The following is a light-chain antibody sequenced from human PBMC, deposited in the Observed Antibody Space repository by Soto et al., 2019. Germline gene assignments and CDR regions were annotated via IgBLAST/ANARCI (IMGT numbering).Light chain of an antibody. CDR2: EVN. J-gene: IGLJ3*02. Sequence: QSALTHPASVSGSPGQSITFSCTGSSDDIGNFNLVSWYQQYPGKAPKLILYEVNKRPLGVSDRFSGSKSGNTASLTISGLQAEDEPDYHCCSYAGSRWVFGGGT. CDR3: CSYAGSRWV. CDR1: SDDIGNFNL. V-gene: IGLV2-23*02.